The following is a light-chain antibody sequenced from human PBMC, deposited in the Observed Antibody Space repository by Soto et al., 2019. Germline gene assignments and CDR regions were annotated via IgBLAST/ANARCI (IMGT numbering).Light chain of an antibody. V-gene: IGKV1-39*01. CDR2: AAS. CDR3: QQYETFSGT. Sequence: DIQMTQSPSSLSASVGDRVTITCRASQSISTYLNWYQQKPGKAPKLLMHAASSLDRGVPSRFSGSGSGTKFTLTIASLQPDDFATYYCQQYETFSGTFGPGTKVDIK. CDR1: QSISTY. J-gene: IGKJ1*01.